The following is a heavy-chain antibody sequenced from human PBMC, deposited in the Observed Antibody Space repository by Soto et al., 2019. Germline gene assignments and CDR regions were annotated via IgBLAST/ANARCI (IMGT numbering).Heavy chain of an antibody. CDR2: IGPSSGTT. J-gene: IGHJ6*02. CDR1: GYSFSNFY. Sequence: GASVKVSCKSSGYSFSNFYVHWVRQAPGQGLEWMGIIGPSSGTTSYTQKFQERVTMTRDTSMSTVYMELSRLRSEDTAVYYCARGAVVVPNGLIAGMDVWGLGTTVTVSS. V-gene: IGHV1-46*01. CDR3: ARGAVVVPNGLIAGMDV. D-gene: IGHD2-15*01.